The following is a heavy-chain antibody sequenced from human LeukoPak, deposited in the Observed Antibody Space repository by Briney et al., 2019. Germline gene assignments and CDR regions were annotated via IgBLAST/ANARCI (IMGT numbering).Heavy chain of an antibody. CDR3: AKDGQRWGGTTGIWFDP. CDR1: GFTFSSYA. V-gene: IGHV3-23*01. Sequence: PGGSLRLSCAASGFTFSSYAMSWVRQAPGKGLEWVSAISGSGGSTYYADSVKGRFTISRDNSKNTLYLQMNSLRAEDTAVYYCAKDGQRWGGTTGIWFDPWGQGTLVTVSS. D-gene: IGHD4-17*01. J-gene: IGHJ5*02. CDR2: ISGSGGST.